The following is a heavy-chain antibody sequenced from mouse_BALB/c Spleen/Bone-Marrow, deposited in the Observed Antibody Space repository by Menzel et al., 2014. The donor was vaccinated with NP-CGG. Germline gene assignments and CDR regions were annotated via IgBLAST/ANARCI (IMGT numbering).Heavy chain of an antibody. CDR3: ARRGGNPSFDY. Sequence: ESGPELVKPGASVKISCKASGYAFSSSWMNWVKQRPGQGLEWIGRIYPGDGDTNYNGKFKGKATLTADKSSSTAYMQLSSLTSVDSAVYFCARRGGNPSFDYWGQGTTLTVSS. CDR2: IYPGDGDT. CDR1: GYAFSSSW. J-gene: IGHJ2*01. V-gene: IGHV1-82*01. D-gene: IGHD2-1*01.